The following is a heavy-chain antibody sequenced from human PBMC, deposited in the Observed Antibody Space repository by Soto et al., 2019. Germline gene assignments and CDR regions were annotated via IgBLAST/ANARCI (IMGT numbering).Heavy chain of an antibody. V-gene: IGHV5-10-1*03. J-gene: IGHJ5*02. D-gene: IGHD2-15*01. CDR1: GYDFTTYW. Sequence: EVQLVQSGAEVKKPGESLRISCKTSGYDFTTYWISWLRQMPGKGLEWMGRIDCDDSYTYYNASFQGHVTISVDKSISPAYLQWPSLRASDTGIYYCARQTVGPDSNWFDPWGQGTLVTVSS. CDR2: IDCDDSYT. CDR3: ARQTVGPDSNWFDP.